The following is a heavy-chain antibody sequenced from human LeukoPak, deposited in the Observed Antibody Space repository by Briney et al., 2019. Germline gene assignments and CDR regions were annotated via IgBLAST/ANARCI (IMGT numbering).Heavy chain of an antibody. CDR2: ISSSSSYI. Sequence: GGSLGLSCAASGFTFSSYSMNWVREAPGKGLEWVSSISSSSSYIYYADSVKGRFTISRDNAKNSLYLQMNSLRAEDTAVYYCASHRTIFGAHGAFDIWGQGTMVTVSS. CDR3: ASHRTIFGAHGAFDI. V-gene: IGHV3-21*01. CDR1: GFTFSSYS. J-gene: IGHJ3*02. D-gene: IGHD3-3*01.